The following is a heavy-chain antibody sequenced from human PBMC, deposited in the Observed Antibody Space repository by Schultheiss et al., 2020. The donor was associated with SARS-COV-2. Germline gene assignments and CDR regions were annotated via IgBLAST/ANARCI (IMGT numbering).Heavy chain of an antibody. Sequence: SETLSLTCAVSGGSISPYYWSWIRQHPGKGLEWIGYIYYSGSTYYNPSLKSRVTISVDKSKNQFSLKLSSVTAADTAVYYCARKPDFWSGRFYYYGMDVWGQGTTVTVSS. V-gene: IGHV4-59*12. J-gene: IGHJ6*02. D-gene: IGHD3-3*01. CDR1: GGSISPYY. CDR3: ARKPDFWSGRFYYYGMDV. CDR2: IYYSGST.